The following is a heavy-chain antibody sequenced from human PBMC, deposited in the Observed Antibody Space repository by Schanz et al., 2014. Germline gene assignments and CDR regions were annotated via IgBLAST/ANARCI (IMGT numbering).Heavy chain of an antibody. J-gene: IGHJ5*02. Sequence: QVHLVQSGAEVKKPGSSVKVSCKASGGTFSSDTFSWVRQAPGQGLEWMGRIVPIAGITNYAQRFQGRVTITADKSSDTAYMDLNSLNSADTAVYYCATLDYADSVSWGLGILVTVSS. CDR2: IVPIAGIT. D-gene: IGHD4-17*01. CDR1: GGTFSSDT. CDR3: ATLDYADSVS. V-gene: IGHV1-69*02.